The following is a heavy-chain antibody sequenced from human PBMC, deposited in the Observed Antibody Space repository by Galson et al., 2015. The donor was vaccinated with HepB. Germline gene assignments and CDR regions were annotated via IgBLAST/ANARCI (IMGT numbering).Heavy chain of an antibody. D-gene: IGHD6-13*01. J-gene: IGHJ4*02. CDR3: VTHRSSFLVY. Sequence: SETLSLTCTVSGGSVSSDRYFWTWIRQTPGKGLEWIGYISYSGYSNYNSSLESRVRISLDASKNQFSLNLNSVTAADTAIYFCVTHRSSFLVYWGQGTLVTVSS. CDR2: ISYSGYS. V-gene: IGHV4-61*01. CDR1: GGSVSSDRYF.